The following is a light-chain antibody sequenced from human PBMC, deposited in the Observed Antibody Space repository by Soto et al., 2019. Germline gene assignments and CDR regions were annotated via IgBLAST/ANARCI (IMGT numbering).Light chain of an antibody. V-gene: IGKV3-20*01. CDR2: GAS. CDR1: QSVSSSY. J-gene: IGKJ4*01. CDR3: QQYGSSPH. Sequence: EIVLTQSPGTLSLSPGERATLSCRASQSVSSSYLAWYQQKPGQAPRLLIYGASSRATGIPDRFSGSGSGTDFTLTSRRLEPEDFAVYYCQQYGSSPHFGGGTKVEIK.